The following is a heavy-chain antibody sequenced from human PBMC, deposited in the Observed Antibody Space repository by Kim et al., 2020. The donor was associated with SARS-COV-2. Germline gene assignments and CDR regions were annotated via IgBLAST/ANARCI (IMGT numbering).Heavy chain of an antibody. CDR3: VCSGNTAMVGHGDFHF. D-gene: IGHD5-18*01. V-gene: IGHV3-23*01. J-gene: IGHJ3*01. CDR2: LSDGGGST. CDR1: GFTFSSYA. Sequence: GGSLRLSCAASGFTFSSYAMTWVRQAPGKGLEWVSSLSDGGGSTFYADSVKGRFTISRDNSKNTLSLQMNSLRVEDTAVYYCVCSGNTAMVGHGDFHFWGQGTMVTVSS.